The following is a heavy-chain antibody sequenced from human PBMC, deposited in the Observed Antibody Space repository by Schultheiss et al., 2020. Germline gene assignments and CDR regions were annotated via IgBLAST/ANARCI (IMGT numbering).Heavy chain of an antibody. CDR2: IWYDGSNK. Sequence: GGSLRLSCAASGFTFSSYGMHWVRQAPGKGLEWVAVIWYDGSNKYYADSVKGRFTISRDNSKNTLYLQMNSLRAEDTAVYYCARAAEAYCGGDCQVPYWGQGTLVTVYS. CDR3: ARAAEAYCGGDCQVPY. CDR1: GFTFSSYG. D-gene: IGHD2-21*02. V-gene: IGHV3-33*01. J-gene: IGHJ4*02.